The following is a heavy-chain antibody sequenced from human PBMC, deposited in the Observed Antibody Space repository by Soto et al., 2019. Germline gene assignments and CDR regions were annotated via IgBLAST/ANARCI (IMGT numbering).Heavy chain of an antibody. V-gene: IGHV3-53*01. CDR2: IYSGGYT. D-gene: IGHD6-25*01. CDR3: AAQRGGGGY. CDR1: GFTVSNNY. Sequence: EVQLVESGGGLIQPGGSLRLSCAVSGFTVSNNYMSWVRQAPGKGLEGVSVIYSGGYTAYGDSVKGRFTISRDNSKNTLFLQKNSPGPGARGVYFGAAQRGGGGYWGQGTLVTVSS. J-gene: IGHJ4*02.